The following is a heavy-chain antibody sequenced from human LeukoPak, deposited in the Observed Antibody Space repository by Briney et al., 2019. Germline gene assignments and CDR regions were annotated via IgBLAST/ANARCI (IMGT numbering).Heavy chain of an antibody. J-gene: IGHJ4*02. CDR3: ASQEYYYDSSGSYY. Sequence: PGGSLRLSCAASGFTYSDYYMSWIRQAPGKGLEWVGRTRNKANSYTTEYAASVKGRFTISRDDPKNSLYLQMNSLKNEDTAVYYCASQEYYYDSSGSYYWGQGTLVTVSS. D-gene: IGHD3-22*01. V-gene: IGHV3-72*01. CDR2: TRNKANSYTT. CDR1: GFTYSDYY.